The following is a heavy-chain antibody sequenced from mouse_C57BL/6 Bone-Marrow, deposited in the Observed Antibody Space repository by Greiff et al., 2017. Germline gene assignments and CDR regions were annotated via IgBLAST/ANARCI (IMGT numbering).Heavy chain of an antibody. CDR1: GFTFSDYY. J-gene: IGHJ3*01. D-gene: IGHD2-13*01. CDR3: ARPYYGDPGAWFAY. CDR2: ISNGGGST. V-gene: IGHV5-12*01. Sequence: DVMLVESGGGLVQPGGSLKLSCAASGFTFSDYYMYWVRQTPEKRLEWVAYISNGGGSTYYPDTVKGRFTISRDNAKNTLYLQMSRLKSEDTAMYYCARPYYGDPGAWFAYWGQGTLVTVSA.